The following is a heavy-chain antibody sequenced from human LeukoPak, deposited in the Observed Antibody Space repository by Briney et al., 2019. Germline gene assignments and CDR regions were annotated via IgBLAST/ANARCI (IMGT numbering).Heavy chain of an antibody. CDR1: GYTFTSYA. CDR3: ARDYDYLWGSYRANHNYFDY. V-gene: IGHV1-3*01. CDR2: INAGNGNT. D-gene: IGHD3-16*02. Sequence: GASVNVSCKASGYTFTSYAMHWVRQAPGQRLEWMGWINAGNGNTKYSQKFQGRVTITRDTSASTAYMELSSLTSEDTAVYYCARDYDYLWGSYRANHNYFDYWGQGTLVTVSS. J-gene: IGHJ4*02.